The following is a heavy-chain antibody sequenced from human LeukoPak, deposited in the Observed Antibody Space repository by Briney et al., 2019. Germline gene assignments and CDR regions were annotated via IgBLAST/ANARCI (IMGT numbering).Heavy chain of an antibody. D-gene: IGHD1-26*01. J-gene: IGHJ4*02. V-gene: IGHV3-48*03. CDR1: GLTFSSYE. CDR2: ISSSGSTI. CDR3: ARLRGSQVDY. Sequence: GGSLRLSCAAPGLTFSSYEMNWVRQAPGKGLEWVSYISSSGSTIYYADSVEGRFTISRDNAKNSLYLQVSSLRVEDTAVYCCARLRGSQVDYWGQGTLVTVSS.